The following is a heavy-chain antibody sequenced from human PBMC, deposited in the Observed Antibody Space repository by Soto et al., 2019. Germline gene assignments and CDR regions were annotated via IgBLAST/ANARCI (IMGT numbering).Heavy chain of an antibody. J-gene: IGHJ6*02. Sequence: GGSLRLSCAASGFTFSSYDMHWVRQATGKGLEWVSAIGTAGDTYYPGSVKGRFTISRENAKNSLYLQMNSLRAEDTAVYYCATGTTFYGMDVWGQGTTVTVSS. CDR3: ATGTTFYGMDV. CDR1: GFTFSSYD. V-gene: IGHV3-13*01. CDR2: IGTAGDT. D-gene: IGHD1-7*01.